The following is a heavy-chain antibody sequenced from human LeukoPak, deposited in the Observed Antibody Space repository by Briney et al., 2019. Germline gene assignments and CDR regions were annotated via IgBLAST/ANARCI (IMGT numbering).Heavy chain of an antibody. CDR2: ISGSAGSA. Sequence: GGSLRLSCAASGFTFSNYGVTWVRQAPGKGLEWVSGISGSAGSAHYAESVKGRFTISRDNYKNTLYLQMNSLRGDDTAVYYCAKDGTSYYYIYYWGQGTLVTVSS. D-gene: IGHD2/OR15-2a*01. CDR1: GFTFSNYG. V-gene: IGHV3-23*01. CDR3: AKDGTSYYYIYY. J-gene: IGHJ4*02.